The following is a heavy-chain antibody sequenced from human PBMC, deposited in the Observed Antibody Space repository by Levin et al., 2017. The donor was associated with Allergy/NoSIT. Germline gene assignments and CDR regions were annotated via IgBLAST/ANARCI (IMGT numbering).Heavy chain of an antibody. D-gene: IGHD3-10*01. CDR3: ARVRLLWFGGTYYFDY. CDR1: GGSFSGYY. CDR2: INHSGST. J-gene: IGHJ4*02. V-gene: IGHV4-34*01. Sequence: SQTLSLTCAVYGGSFSGYYWSWIRQPPGKGLEWIGEINHSGSTNYNPSLKSRVTISVDTSKNQFSLKLSSVAAADTAVYYCARVRLLWFGGTYYFDYWGQGTLVTVSS.